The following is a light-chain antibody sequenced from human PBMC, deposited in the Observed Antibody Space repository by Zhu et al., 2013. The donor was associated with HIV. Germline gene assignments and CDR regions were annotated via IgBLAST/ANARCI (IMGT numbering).Light chain of an antibody. V-gene: IGLV1-47*01. CDR2: RNN. CDR3: QSYDNTLSGVI. J-gene: IGLJ2*01. Sequence: QSVLTQPPSASGTPGQRVTISCSGSSSNIGSNYVYWYQQLPGTAPKVLIYRNNQRPSGVPXRFSGSKSGTSASLAITGLQAEDEAEFYCQSYDNTLSGVIFGGGTKLTVL. CDR1: SSNIGSNY.